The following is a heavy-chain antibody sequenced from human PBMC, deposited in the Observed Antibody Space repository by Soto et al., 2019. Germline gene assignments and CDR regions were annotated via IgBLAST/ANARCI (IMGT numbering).Heavy chain of an antibody. D-gene: IGHD5-18*01. V-gene: IGHV1-69*01. CDR3: AREDTAMVGADGYYYYGMDV. CDR1: GGTFSSYV. Sequence: QVQLVQSGAEVKKPGSSVKVSCKASGGTFSSYVISWVRQAPGQGLEWMGGIIPIFGTANYAQKFQGRVTITADESTSTAYMELSSLRSEDTAVYYCAREDTAMVGADGYYYYGMDVWGQGTTVTVSS. J-gene: IGHJ6*02. CDR2: IIPIFGTA.